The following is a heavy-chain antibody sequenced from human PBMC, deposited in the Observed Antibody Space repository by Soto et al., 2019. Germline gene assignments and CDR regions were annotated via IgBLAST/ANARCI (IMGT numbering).Heavy chain of an antibody. D-gene: IGHD3-16*01. J-gene: IGHJ6*03. Sequence: QVQLVQSGAEVKKPGASVKVSCKASGYTFTSYGISWVRQAPGQGLEWMGWISTYNGSPNYAQKLQGRVTMTTDTSTRTADMELRSLRSDDPAVYFCARAYGPSYYSCYKDVWGKGTTVTVSS. V-gene: IGHV1-18*01. CDR1: GYTFTSYG. CDR3: ARAYGPSYYSCYKDV. CDR2: ISTYNGSP.